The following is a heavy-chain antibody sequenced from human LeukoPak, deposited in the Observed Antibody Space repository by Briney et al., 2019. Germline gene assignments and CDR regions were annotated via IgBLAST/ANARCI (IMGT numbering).Heavy chain of an antibody. V-gene: IGHV3-21*01. Sequence: PGGSLRLSCAASGFTFSSNSMNWVRQAPGKGLEWVSSISSISSYIYYADSVKGRFTISRDNAKNSLYLQMNSLRAEDTAVYYCARDRDTGYDPFDYWGQGTLATVSS. J-gene: IGHJ4*02. CDR1: GFTFSSNS. CDR3: ARDRDTGYDPFDY. CDR2: ISSISSYI. D-gene: IGHD5-12*01.